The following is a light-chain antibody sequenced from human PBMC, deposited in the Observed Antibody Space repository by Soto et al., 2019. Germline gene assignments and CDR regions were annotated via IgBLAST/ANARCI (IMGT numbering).Light chain of an antibody. CDR1: TSNIESHS. J-gene: IGLJ1*01. CDR2: TSN. CDR3: ATWDDSRKGV. V-gene: IGLV1-44*01. Sequence: QSVLTQPPSASGTPGQRIIISCSGTTSNIESHSGNWFQQVPGTSPILLIITSNQRPSGVPDRFSGSKSGASAPLAIIGLQSEDEATYYCATWDDSRKGVFGTGTKGTVL.